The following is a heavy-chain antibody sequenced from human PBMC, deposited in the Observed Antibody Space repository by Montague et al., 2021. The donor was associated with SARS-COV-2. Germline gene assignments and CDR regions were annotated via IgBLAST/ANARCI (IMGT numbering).Heavy chain of an antibody. D-gene: IGHD6-19*01. CDR3: ATQEDPSGCYPGPFDF. CDR1: GGSISSSSYY. Sequence: SETLSLTCTVSGGSISSSSYYWAWIRQPPGKGLEWIGSIYYSGSTYYNPSLKSRVFISVDTSKNQLSPTLTSVTAADTAVYYCATQEDPSGCYPGPFDFWGQGTLLSVSS. V-gene: IGHV4-39*01. CDR2: IYYSGST. J-gene: IGHJ4*02.